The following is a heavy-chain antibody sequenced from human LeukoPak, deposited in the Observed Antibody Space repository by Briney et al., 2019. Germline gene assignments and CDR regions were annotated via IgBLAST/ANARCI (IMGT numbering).Heavy chain of an antibody. Sequence: GGSLRLSCTASGFTFSSYAMHWVRQAPGKGLEWVAVIFSDGGVTSYADSVKGRLTISRDNSKNILYLQMNSLRDDDTALYYCARADCDLPTCQGRDGFHVWGQGTMVTVSA. CDR2: IFSDGGVT. CDR3: ARADCDLPTCQGRDGFHV. D-gene: IGHD2-21*01. V-gene: IGHV3-30*04. CDR1: GFTFSSYA. J-gene: IGHJ3*01.